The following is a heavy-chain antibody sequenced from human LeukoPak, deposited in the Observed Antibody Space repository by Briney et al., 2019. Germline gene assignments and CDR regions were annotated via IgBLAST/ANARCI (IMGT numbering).Heavy chain of an antibody. V-gene: IGHV3-30*04. CDR2: ISYDGSYK. J-gene: IGHJ4*02. CDR1: GFTFGSYA. Sequence: PGGSLRLSCAASGFTFGSYAMHWVRQAPGKGLEWVAVISYDGSYKNYADSVKGRFTISRDTSKNTLFLQMNSLRLEDTAVYYCARELVRAFDHWGQGTLVTVSS. CDR3: ARELVRAFDH.